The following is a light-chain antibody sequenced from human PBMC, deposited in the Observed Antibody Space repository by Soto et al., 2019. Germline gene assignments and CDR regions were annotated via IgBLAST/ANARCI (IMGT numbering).Light chain of an antibody. J-gene: IGKJ1*01. V-gene: IGKV1-39*01. CDR3: QQAYSAPWT. CDR2: AAS. Sequence: DIQVTQSPSSLSASVGDRVTITCRASQSISNYLNWFQQKPMKAPKLLIYAASSLQGGVSSRFSGSGSGTAFTLTITTLQPEDFATYYCQQAYSAPWTFGQGTRVEIK. CDR1: QSISNY.